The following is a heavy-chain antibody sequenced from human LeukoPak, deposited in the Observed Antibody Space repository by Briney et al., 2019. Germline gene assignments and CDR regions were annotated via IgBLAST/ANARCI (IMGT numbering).Heavy chain of an antibody. V-gene: IGHV3-21*04. D-gene: IGHD1-1*01. CDR3: ARDQLGAVLYFDY. J-gene: IGHJ4*02. CDR2: ITSSSIYT. Sequence: PGGSLRLSCAASGFTFSSYTMNWVRQAPGKGLEWVSSITSSSIYTYYADSVKGLFTISRDNSKNTLYLQINSLRVEDTAVYYCARDQLGAVLYFDYWGQGALVTVSS. CDR1: GFTFSSYT.